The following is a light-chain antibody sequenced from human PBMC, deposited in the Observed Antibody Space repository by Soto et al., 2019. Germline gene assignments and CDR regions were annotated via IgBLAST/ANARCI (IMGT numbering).Light chain of an antibody. CDR1: QSVSSSF. Sequence: ESVLTQSPGTLSLSPGERATLSCRASQSVSSSFLAWYQQKPGQAPRLLIYGASSRATGIPDRFSGSGSGTDFTLTISSLEPEDFAVYYCQQYDRSPRTFGQGTKVDIK. V-gene: IGKV3-20*01. J-gene: IGKJ1*01. CDR3: QQYDRSPRT. CDR2: GAS.